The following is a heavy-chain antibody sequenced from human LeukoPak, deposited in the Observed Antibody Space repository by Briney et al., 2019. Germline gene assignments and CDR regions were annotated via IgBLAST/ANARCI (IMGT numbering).Heavy chain of an antibody. Sequence: GGSLRLSCAASGFTFSRYWMTWVRQAPGKGLEWVANIKEDGSDKYYVDSVMGRFTISRDNAKNSLYLQMNSLRVEDTALYYCARYYYDDSGFSVGAFDIWGQGTMATVSS. CDR2: IKEDGSDK. J-gene: IGHJ3*02. D-gene: IGHD3-22*01. CDR1: GFTFSRYW. CDR3: ARYYYDDSGFSVGAFDI. V-gene: IGHV3-7*01.